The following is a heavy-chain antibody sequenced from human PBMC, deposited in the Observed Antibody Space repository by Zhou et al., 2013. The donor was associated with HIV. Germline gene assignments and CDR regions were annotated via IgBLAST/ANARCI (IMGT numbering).Heavy chain of an antibody. Sequence: QVQLVQSGSEVKKPGASVKVSCKASGYTFTAYYIHWVRQAPGQGLEWMGWISPYNGNTKYAQKFHGRVTMTTDTSTSTAYMEVRSLRSDDTAVYYCARVLLDRSDYWGQGTLVTVSS. J-gene: IGHJ4*02. CDR2: ISPYNGNT. CDR3: ARVLLDRSDY. V-gene: IGHV1-18*04. CDR1: GYTFTAYY.